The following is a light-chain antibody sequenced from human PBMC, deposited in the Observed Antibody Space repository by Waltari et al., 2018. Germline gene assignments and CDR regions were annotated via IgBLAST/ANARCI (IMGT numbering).Light chain of an antibody. CDR3: KQYYSKPLT. Sequence: DIQMTQSPSSLSASFGDRVTITCRAIQGVGNSLAWYQQKPGKAPKLLLYAASRLESGVPSRFSGSGSGTDFTLAIISLQSEDVATYYCKQYYSKPLTFGGGTKVEIK. CDR2: AAS. V-gene: IGKV1-NL1*01. CDR1: QGVGNS. J-gene: IGKJ4*01.